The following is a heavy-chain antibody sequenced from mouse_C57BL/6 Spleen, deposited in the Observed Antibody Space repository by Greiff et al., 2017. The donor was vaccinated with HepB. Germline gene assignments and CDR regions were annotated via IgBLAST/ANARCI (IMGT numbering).Heavy chain of an antibody. Sequence: VQLQQPGAELVKPGASVKMSCKASGYTFTSYWITWVKQRPGQGLEWIGDIYPGSGSTNYNEKFKSKATLTVDTSSSTAYMEHSSLTSEDSAVYYCARSGDYYGSSYDYWGQGTTLTVSS. V-gene: IGHV1-55*01. J-gene: IGHJ2*01. D-gene: IGHD1-1*01. CDR2: IYPGSGST. CDR3: ARSGDYYGSSYDY. CDR1: GYTFTSYW.